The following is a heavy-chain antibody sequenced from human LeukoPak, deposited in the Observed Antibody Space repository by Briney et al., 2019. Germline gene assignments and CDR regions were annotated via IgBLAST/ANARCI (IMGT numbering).Heavy chain of an antibody. Sequence: GGPLRLSCAPSGFTFSSYAMNWVRQAPGKGLEWVSAISGSGGSTYYADSVKGRFTISRDNSKNTLYLQMNSLRAEDTAVYYCAKVADYGDYFDYWGQGTLVTVSS. V-gene: IGHV3-23*01. J-gene: IGHJ4*02. D-gene: IGHD4-17*01. CDR3: AKVADYGDYFDY. CDR2: ISGSGGST. CDR1: GFTFSSYA.